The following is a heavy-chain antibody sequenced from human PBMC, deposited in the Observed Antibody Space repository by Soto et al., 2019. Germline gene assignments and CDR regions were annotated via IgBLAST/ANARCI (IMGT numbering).Heavy chain of an antibody. V-gene: IGHV4-61*01. J-gene: IGHJ3*02. CDR2: VHFSGTT. CDR3: ARSRAFDI. CDR1: GDSISSGYH. D-gene: IGHD2-2*01. Sequence: SETLSLTCAVSGDSISSGYHWAWIRQPPGKGLEWIGYVHFSGTTKYNPSLQSRVTISVDTSKNLFSLNLTSVTAADTAVYYCARSRAFDIWGQGTVVTVSS.